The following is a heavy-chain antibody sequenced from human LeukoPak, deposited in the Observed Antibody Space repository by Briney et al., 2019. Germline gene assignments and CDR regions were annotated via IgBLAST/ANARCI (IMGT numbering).Heavy chain of an antibody. D-gene: IGHD1-26*01. V-gene: IGHV3-30*04. CDR1: GFTVNGHP. CDR3: ARAPSEWDLLLNHFDS. J-gene: IGHJ4*02. Sequence: GGSLRLSCATSGFTVNGHPMHWVRQAPGKGLEWVAVVSSVGNNKYYTDSVKGRFTVSRDDSNNIVYLHMTGLRSEDSAVYFCARAPSEWDLLLNHFDSWGQGTLVTVSS. CDR2: VSSVGNNK.